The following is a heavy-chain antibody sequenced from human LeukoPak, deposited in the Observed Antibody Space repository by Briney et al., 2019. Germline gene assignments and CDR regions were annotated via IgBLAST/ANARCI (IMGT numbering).Heavy chain of an antibody. CDR2: INPYNGNT. CDR3: ARDLRSGEARWFDP. J-gene: IGHJ5*02. D-gene: IGHD3-10*01. Sequence: ASVKVSCKASGYTFTSYGISWVRQAPGQGLEWMGWINPYNGNTNYAQKLQGRVTMTTDTSTSTAYMELRSLKSEDTAVYYCARDLRSGEARWFDPWGQGTLVTVSS. V-gene: IGHV1-18*01. CDR1: GYTFTSYG.